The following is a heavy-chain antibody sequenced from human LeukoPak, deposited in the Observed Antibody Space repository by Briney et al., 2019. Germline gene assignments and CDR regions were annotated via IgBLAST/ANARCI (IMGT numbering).Heavy chain of an antibody. Sequence: LRLSCAASGFTFSSYWSWIRQPPGKGLEYIGYIYYSGSTYYNPSLKSRVTISEDTSKNQFSLQLNSVTAADTAVYYCARSYDPLYFDFWGQGTLVTVSS. V-gene: IGHV4-30-4*08. D-gene: IGHD3-3*01. J-gene: IGHJ4*02. CDR1: GFTFSSY. CDR3: ARSYDPLYFDF. CDR2: IYYSGST.